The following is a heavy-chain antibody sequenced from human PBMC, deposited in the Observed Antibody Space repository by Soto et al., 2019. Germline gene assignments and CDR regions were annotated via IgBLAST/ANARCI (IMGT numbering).Heavy chain of an antibody. CDR3: SRVDPGETSPFDH. V-gene: IGHV4-4*02. CDR2: IYHSGST. CDR1: GGSISGINW. J-gene: IGHJ4*02. D-gene: IGHD3-10*01. Sequence: PSETLSLTCAVSGGSISGINWWYWVRQPPGKGLEWIGEIYHSGSTHYNPSLKSRVTISVDKSTSTVYMEVSSLRSEDTAVYYCSRVDPGETSPFDHWGQGTLVTVSS.